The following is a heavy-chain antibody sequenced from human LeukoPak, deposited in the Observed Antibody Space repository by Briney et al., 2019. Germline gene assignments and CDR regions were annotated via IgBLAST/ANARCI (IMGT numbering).Heavy chain of an antibody. CDR2: IYYSGST. D-gene: IGHD6-13*01. J-gene: IGHJ4*02. Sequence: SETQSLTCTVSGGSISSYYWSWIRQPPGKGLEWIGCIYYSGSTNYNPSLKSRVTISLDTSKSQFSLKLSSVAAADTAVYYCARGGAAAHYAYWGQGTLVTVSS. V-gene: IGHV4-59*01. CDR1: GGSISSYY. CDR3: ARGGAAAHYAY.